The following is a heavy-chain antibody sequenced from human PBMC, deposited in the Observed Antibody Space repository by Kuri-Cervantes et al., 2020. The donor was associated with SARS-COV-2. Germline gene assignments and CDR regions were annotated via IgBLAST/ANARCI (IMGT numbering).Heavy chain of an antibody. Sequence: SGPTLVKPTETLTLTCTVSGFSLSNGRRGVSWIRQSPGKALEWLAHIFSNGEKSYSTSLSSRLTISKDTSKSQVVLTMTNMDPVDTATYYCAHRTEGGDYFDYWGQGTLVTVSS. V-gene: IGHV2-26*01. CDR3: AHRTEGGDYFDY. CDR1: GFSLSNGRRG. D-gene: IGHD1-1*01. J-gene: IGHJ4*02. CDR2: IFSNGEK.